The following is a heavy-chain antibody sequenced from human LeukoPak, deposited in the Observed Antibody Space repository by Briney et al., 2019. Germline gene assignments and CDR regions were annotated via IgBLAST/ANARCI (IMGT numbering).Heavy chain of an antibody. CDR2: INHSGSI. D-gene: IGHD6-13*01. J-gene: IGHJ6*02. CDR1: GGSFSGYY. CDR3: ARRKRYSSSWSDRYYYYGMDV. V-gene: IGHV4-34*01. Sequence: SETLSLTCAVYGGSFSGYYWSWIRQPPGKGLEWIGEINHSGSINYNPSLKSRVTISVDTSKNQFSLKLSSVTAADTAVYYCARRKRYSSSWSDRYYYYGMDVWGQGTTVTVSS.